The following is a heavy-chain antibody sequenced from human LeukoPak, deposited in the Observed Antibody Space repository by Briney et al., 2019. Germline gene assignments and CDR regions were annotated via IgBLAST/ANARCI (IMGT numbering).Heavy chain of an antibody. CDR2: ISGSGGST. J-gene: IGHJ6*02. CDR3: AKDWGTAYYYGMDV. CDR1: GFTFSSYA. D-gene: IGHD3-16*01. Sequence: AGGSLRLSCAASGFTFSSYAMSWVRQAPGKGLEWVSAISGSGGSTYYADSVKGRFTISRDNSKNTLYLQMNSLRAEDTAVYYCAKDWGTAYYYGMDVWGQGTTVTVSS. V-gene: IGHV3-23*01.